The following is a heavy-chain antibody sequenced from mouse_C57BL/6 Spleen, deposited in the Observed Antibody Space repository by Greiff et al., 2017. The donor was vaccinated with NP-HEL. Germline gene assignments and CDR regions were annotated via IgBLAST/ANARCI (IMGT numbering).Heavy chain of an antibody. CDR2: INPGSGGT. J-gene: IGHJ3*01. V-gene: IGHV1-54*01. D-gene: IGHD2-3*01. CDR3: ARRDGSWFAY. CDR1: GYAFTNYL. Sequence: QVQLQQSGAELVRPGTSVKVSCKASGYAFTNYLIEWVKQRPGQGLEWIGVINPGSGGTNYNEKFKGKATLTADKSSSTAYMQLSSLTSEDSAVYFCARRDGSWFAYWGQGTLVTVSA.